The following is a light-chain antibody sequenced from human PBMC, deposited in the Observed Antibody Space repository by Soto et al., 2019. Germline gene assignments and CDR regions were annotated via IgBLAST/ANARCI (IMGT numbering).Light chain of an antibody. CDR1: KLGEKY. J-gene: IGLJ2*01. CDR2: QDT. CDR3: QAWDSSTVV. V-gene: IGLV3-1*01. Sequence: SYELTQPPSVSVSPGQTDSITCSGDKLGEKYACWYQQKPGQSPVLVIYQDTKRPSGIPERFSGSNSGNTATLTISGTQAMDEADYYCQAWDSSTVVFGGGTKVTVL.